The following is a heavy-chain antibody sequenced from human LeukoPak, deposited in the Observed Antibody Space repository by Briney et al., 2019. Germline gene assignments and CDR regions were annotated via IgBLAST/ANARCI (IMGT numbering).Heavy chain of an antibody. CDR1: GYSISSGYH. V-gene: IGHV4-38-2*02. CDR2: IYRSGST. CDR3: ARDLARPRSGNQPKNHTDY. J-gene: IGHJ4*02. D-gene: IGHD1-14*01. Sequence: PSETLSLTCTVSGYSISSGYHWGWIRQPPGKGLEWIGTIYRSGSTYYNPSLKSRVTISVDTSKNQFSLRLNSVTAADTAVYYCARDLARPRSGNQPKNHTDYWGQGTLVTVSS.